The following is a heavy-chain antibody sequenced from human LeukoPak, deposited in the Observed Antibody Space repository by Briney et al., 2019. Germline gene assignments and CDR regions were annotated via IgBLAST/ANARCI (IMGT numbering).Heavy chain of an antibody. D-gene: IGHD5-18*01. V-gene: IGHV4-39*07. CDR1: GGSISSSSYY. CDR3: ARHGGYSYGYRHLYYYMDV. CDR2: IYYSGST. Sequence: SETLSLTCTVSGGSISSSSYYWGWIRQPPGKGLEWIGSIYYSGSTYYNPSLKSRVTISVDTSKNQFSLKLSSVTAADTAVYYCARHGGYSYGYRHLYYYMDVWGKGTTVTISS. J-gene: IGHJ6*03.